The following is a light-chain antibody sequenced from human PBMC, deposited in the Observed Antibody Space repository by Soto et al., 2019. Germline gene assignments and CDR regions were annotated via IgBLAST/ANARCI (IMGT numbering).Light chain of an antibody. CDR3: HHYGSS. CDR2: GAS. J-gene: IGKJ4*01. V-gene: IGKV3-20*01. Sequence: EIVLTQSPGTLSLSPGERASLSCRASQSVNSKYLAWYQQKPGQAPRLVIYGASNRATGLPDRFSGSGSGTDFTLTISRLDPEDFAFYYCHHYGSSFGGGTRVEFK. CDR1: QSVNSKY.